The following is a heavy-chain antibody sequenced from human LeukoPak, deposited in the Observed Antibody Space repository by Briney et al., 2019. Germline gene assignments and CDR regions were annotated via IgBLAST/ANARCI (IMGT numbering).Heavy chain of an antibody. CDR1: GGTFSSYA. V-gene: IGHV1-69*06. Sequence: ASVKVSCKASGGTFSSYAISWVRQAPGQGLEWMGGIIPIFGTANYAQKFRGRVTITADKSTSTAYMELSSLRSEDTAVYYCWIAVGGFDAFDIWGQGTMVAVSS. J-gene: IGHJ3*02. CDR2: IIPIFGTA. CDR3: WIAVGGFDAFDI. D-gene: IGHD6-19*01.